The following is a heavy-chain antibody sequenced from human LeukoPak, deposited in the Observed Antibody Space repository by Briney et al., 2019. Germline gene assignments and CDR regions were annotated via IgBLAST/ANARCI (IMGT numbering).Heavy chain of an antibody. D-gene: IGHD3-3*01. V-gene: IGHV4-4*07. J-gene: IGHJ4*02. CDR3: ARDRPIDFWSGYSLDY. CDR1: GGSISSYY. Sequence: PSETLSLTCTVSGGSISSYYWSWIRQPAGKGLEWIGRIYTSGGTNYNPSLKSRVTMSVDTSKNQFSLKLSSVTAADSAVYYCARDRPIDFWSGYSLDYWGQGTLVTVSS. CDR2: IYTSGGT.